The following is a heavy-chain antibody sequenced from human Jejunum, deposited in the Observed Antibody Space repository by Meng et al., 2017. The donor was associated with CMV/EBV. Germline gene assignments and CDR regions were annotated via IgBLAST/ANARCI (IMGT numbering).Heavy chain of an antibody. CDR1: GFTFPNYW. Sequence: SCAASGFTFPNYWMSWARQAPGKGLEWVANIDQDGRDKFYVDSVKGRFTISRDNAKNSLYLQMDSLRAEDTAVYYCATSAAAPGDYWGQGTLVTVSS. CDR2: IDQDGRDK. CDR3: ATSAAAPGDY. J-gene: IGHJ4*02. V-gene: IGHV3-7*01. D-gene: IGHD2-15*01.